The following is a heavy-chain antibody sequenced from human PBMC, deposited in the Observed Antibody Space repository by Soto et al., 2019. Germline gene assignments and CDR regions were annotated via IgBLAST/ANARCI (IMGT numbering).Heavy chain of an antibody. CDR1: GGSISSGDYY. CDR2: IYYSGST. J-gene: IGHJ5*02. V-gene: IGHV4-30-4*01. Sequence: QVQLQESGPGLVKPSQTLSLTCTVSGGSISSGDYYWSWIRQPPGKGLEWIGYIYYSGSTYYNPSLQSRVTISVATSKNQFSLKLSSVTAADTAVYYCARDDGDGYNLFDPWGQGTLVTVSS. CDR3: ARDDGDGYNLFDP. D-gene: IGHD5-12*01.